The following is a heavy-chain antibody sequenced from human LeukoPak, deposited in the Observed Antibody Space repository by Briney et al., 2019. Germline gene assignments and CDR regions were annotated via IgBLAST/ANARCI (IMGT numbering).Heavy chain of an antibody. D-gene: IGHD3-22*01. Sequence: SETLSLTCAVYGGSFRISYWSWIRQPPGKGLEWIGEINHSGSTKYNPSLKSRVTISVDRSKNQFSLKLSSVTAADTPVYYCARGPDFYDSSSYYPIWREGTLVTVSS. CDR1: GGSFRISY. V-gene: IGHV4-34*01. J-gene: IGHJ4*02. CDR3: ARGPDFYDSSSYYPI. CDR2: INHSGST.